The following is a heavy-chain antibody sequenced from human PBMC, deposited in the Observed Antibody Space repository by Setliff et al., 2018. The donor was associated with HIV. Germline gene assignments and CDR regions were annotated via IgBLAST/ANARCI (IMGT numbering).Heavy chain of an antibody. J-gene: IGHJ5*02. CDR1: GGSISSGGYY. D-gene: IGHD3-10*01. CDR2: IYYSGST. CDR3: ARDGGFGDQGGNWFDP. V-gene: IGHV4-31*03. Sequence: SETLSLTCTVSGGSISSGGYYWSWIRQHPGKGLEWIAYIYYSGSTYYNPSLKSRVTISVDKSKNQFSLKLSSVTAADTAVYYCARDGGFGDQGGNWFDPWGQGTLVTVSS.